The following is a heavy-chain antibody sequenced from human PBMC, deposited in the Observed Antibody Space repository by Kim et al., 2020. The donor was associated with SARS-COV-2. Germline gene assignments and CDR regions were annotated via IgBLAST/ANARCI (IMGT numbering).Heavy chain of an antibody. V-gene: IGHV4-39*01. J-gene: IGHJ3*02. CDR3: ARRVDYYGSGPNAFDI. D-gene: IGHD3-10*01. Sequence: SLKSRVTISVDTSKNQFSLKLSSVTAADTAVYYCARRVDYYGSGPNAFDIWGQGTMVTVSS.